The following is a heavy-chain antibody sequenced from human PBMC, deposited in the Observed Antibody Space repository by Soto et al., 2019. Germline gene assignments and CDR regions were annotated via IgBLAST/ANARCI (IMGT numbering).Heavy chain of an antibody. V-gene: IGHV3-30*18. D-gene: IGHD6-6*01. CDR3: AKDKDSSSNGADYFDY. J-gene: IGHJ4*02. CDR1: GFTFSSYG. Sequence: QVQLVESGGGVVQPGRSLRLSCAASGFTFSSYGMHWVRQAPGKGLEWVAVISYDGSNKYYADSVKGRFTISRDNSKNTLYLQMNSLRAEDTAVYYCAKDKDSSSNGADYFDYWGQGTLVTVSS. CDR2: ISYDGSNK.